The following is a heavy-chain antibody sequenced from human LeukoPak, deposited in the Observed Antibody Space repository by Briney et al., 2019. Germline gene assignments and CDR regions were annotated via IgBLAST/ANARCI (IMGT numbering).Heavy chain of an antibody. CDR1: GGSISSYY. CDR2: IYYSGST. V-gene: IGHV4-59*01. D-gene: IGHD1-26*01. J-gene: IGHJ4*02. CDR3: ARDSGSYGYFDY. Sequence: SETLSLTCTVSGGSISSYYWSWIRQPPGKGLEWIGYIYYSGSTNYNPSLKSRVTISVDTSKNQFSLKLSSVAAADTAVYYCARDSGSYGYFDYWGQGTLVTVSS.